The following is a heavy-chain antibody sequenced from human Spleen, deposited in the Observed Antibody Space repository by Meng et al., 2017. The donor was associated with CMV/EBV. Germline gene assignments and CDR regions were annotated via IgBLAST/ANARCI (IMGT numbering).Heavy chain of an antibody. V-gene: IGHV4-38-2*02. CDR3: ARDTGISGDY. CDR1: GFSISSGYH. D-gene: IGHD1-14*01. Sequence: SETLSLTCTVSGFSISSGYHWGWIRQPPGKGLEWIGSIYHSGTTYYNPSLKSRVTMSVDPSKNQFSLHLSAVTASDAALYYCARDTGISGDYWGQGTLVT. J-gene: IGHJ4*02. CDR2: IYHSGTT.